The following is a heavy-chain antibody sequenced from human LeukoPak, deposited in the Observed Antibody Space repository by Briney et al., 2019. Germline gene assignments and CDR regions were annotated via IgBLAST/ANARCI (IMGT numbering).Heavy chain of an antibody. D-gene: IGHD1-26*01. CDR3: ARDSSGSLDY. J-gene: IGHJ4*02. V-gene: IGHV3-43*01. CDR1: GFSFGGYT. CDR2: ISWNGYST. Sequence: PGRSLRLSCAASGFSFGGYTMHWVRQAPGKGLEWVSLISWNGYSTSYGDSVKGRFTISRDNNKNSLYLQMNSLRTEDTAVYYCARDSSGSLDYWGQGTLVTVSS.